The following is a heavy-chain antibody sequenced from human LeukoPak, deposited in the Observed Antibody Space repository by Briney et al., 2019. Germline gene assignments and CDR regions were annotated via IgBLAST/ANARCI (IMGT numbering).Heavy chain of an antibody. D-gene: IGHD2-15*01. CDR3: ASSPLGYCSGGSCCQAGCFDY. CDR2: IKEDGSEK. CDR1: GFTFSRYW. Sequence: GGSLRLACAAAGFTFSRYWMSWVRQATGKGLECVAKIKEDGSEKHYVDSVKGRFTISRDNAKNSLYLQMNSLRAEDTAVYYCASSPLGYCSGGSCCQAGCFDYWGQGTLVTVSS. J-gene: IGHJ4*02. V-gene: IGHV3-7*03.